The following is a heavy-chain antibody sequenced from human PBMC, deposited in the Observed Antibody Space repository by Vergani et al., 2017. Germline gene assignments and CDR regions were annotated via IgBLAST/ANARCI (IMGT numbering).Heavy chain of an antibody. CDR3: AGRMEGEQQRDRYYYYYGMDV. Sequence: QVQLVQSGAEVKKPGSSVKVSCKASGGTFSSYAISWVRQAPGQGLEWMGGIIPIFGPANYAQTFQGRVTITADESTSTAYMELSSLRSEDTAVYYCAGRMEGEQQRDRYYYYYGMDVWGQGTLVTVSS. J-gene: IGHJ6*02. CDR1: GGTFSSYA. CDR2: IIPIFGPA. V-gene: IGHV1-69*01. D-gene: IGHD6-13*01.